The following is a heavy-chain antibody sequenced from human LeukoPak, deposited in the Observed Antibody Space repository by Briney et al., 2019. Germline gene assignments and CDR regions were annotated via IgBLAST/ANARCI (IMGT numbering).Heavy chain of an antibody. Sequence: NPGGSLRLSCAASGFTSSSYSMNWVRQAPGKGLEWVSSISSSSSYIYYADSVKGRFTISRDNAKNSLYLQMNSLRAEDTAVYYCARAGGYVYNDAFDIWGQGTMVTVSS. CDR1: GFTSSSYS. J-gene: IGHJ3*02. V-gene: IGHV3-21*01. CDR2: ISSSSSYI. CDR3: ARAGGYVYNDAFDI. D-gene: IGHD6-25*01.